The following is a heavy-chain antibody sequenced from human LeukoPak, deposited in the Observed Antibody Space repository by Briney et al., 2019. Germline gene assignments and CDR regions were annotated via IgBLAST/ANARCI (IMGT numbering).Heavy chain of an antibody. V-gene: IGHV4-59*02. Sequence: GSLRLSCAASGVTVSDAYMSWVRQAPGKGLEWIGYIYYSGSTNYNPSLKSRVTISVDTSKNQFSLKLSSVTAADTAVYYCAREIGGSYPAYYYMDVWGKGTTVTVSS. CDR3: AREIGGSYPAYYYMDV. CDR2: IYYSGST. CDR1: GVTVSDAY. J-gene: IGHJ6*03. D-gene: IGHD1-26*01.